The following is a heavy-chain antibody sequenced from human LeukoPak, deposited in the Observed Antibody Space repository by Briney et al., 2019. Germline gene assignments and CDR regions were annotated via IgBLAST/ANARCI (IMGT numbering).Heavy chain of an antibody. CDR2: ISSGSGYI. CDR3: ARSQEAHDY. J-gene: IGHJ4*02. V-gene: IGHV3-21*01. CDR1: GFTFSIYY. Sequence: HPGGSLRLSWAASGFTFSIYYMNWVRQAPGKGLEWVSSISSGSGYIYYADSVRGRFTISRDNAKNSLYLQMNSLRAEDTAVYYCARSQEAHDYWGQGTLVTVSS.